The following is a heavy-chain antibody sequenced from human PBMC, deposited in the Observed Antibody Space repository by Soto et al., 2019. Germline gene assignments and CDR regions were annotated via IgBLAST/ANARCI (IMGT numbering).Heavy chain of an antibody. CDR2: INHSGST. J-gene: IGHJ4*02. CDR3: ARSNLYCSGGSCYSDY. CDR1: GGSFSGYY. Sequence: QVQLQQWGAGLLKPSETLSLTCAVHGGSFSGYYWSWIRQPPGKGLEWIGEINHSGSTNYNPSLKSRVTISVDTSKNQLSLKLSSVTAADTAVYYCARSNLYCSGGSCYSDYWGQGTLVTVSS. D-gene: IGHD2-15*01. V-gene: IGHV4-34*01.